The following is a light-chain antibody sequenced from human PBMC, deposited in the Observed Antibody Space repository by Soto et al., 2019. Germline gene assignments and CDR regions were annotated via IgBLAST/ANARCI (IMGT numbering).Light chain of an antibody. Sequence: DILMTQSPATLSVSPGEGATLSCRASQSINSNLAGYQQKPGQAPRLLVYGAGNRAPGIPARFSGGGSGTDFTLTISSLQSEDFAVYYCQQYSNCPRTFGQGTKVEIK. CDR2: GAG. J-gene: IGKJ1*01. CDR1: QSINSN. CDR3: QQYSNCPRT. V-gene: IGKV3-15*01.